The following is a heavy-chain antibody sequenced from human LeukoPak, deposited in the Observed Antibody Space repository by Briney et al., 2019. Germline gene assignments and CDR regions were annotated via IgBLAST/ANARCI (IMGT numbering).Heavy chain of an antibody. J-gene: IGHJ4*02. D-gene: IGHD3-22*01. CDR2: ISAYNGNT. V-gene: IGHV1-18*01. Sequence: ASEKVSCKASGYTFTSYGISWVRQAPGQGLEWMGWISAYNGNTNYAQKLQGRVTMTTDTSTSTAYMELRSLRSDDTAVYYCARPYYDSSAPPYDYWGQGTLVTVSS. CDR3: ARPYYDSSAPPYDY. CDR1: GYTFTSYG.